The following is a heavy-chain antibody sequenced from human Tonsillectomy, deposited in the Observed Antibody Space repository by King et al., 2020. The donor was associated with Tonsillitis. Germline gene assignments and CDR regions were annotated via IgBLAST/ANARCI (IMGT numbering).Heavy chain of an antibody. V-gene: IGHV3-21*01. J-gene: IGHJ4*02. D-gene: IGHD3-22*01. CDR1: GFTFSSYS. CDR3: ARVLYYYDSSGYYSPYYFDY. Sequence: VQLVEAGGGLVKPGGSLRLSCAASGFTFSSYSMNLVLQAPGKGLRWVSSISSSSSYIYYADSVKDRFTISRDNAKNSLYLHMNSLRAEDTAVYYCARVLYYYDSSGYYSPYYFDYWGQGTLVTVSS. CDR2: ISSSSSYI.